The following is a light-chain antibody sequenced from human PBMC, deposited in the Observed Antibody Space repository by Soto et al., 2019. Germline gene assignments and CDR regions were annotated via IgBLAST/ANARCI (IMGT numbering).Light chain of an antibody. CDR3: QQSDSIPIT. Sequence: DGITLPGRASQTISRNLNWYQQKPGKAPKLLIYAASSLQSGVPSRFSGSGSGTDFTLAISSLQPEDFATYYCQQSDSIPITFGQGTRLEIK. J-gene: IGKJ5*01. V-gene: IGKV1-39*01. CDR2: AAS. CDR1: QTISRN.